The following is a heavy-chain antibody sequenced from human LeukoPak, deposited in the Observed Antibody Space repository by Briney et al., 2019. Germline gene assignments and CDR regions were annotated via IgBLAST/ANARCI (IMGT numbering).Heavy chain of an antibody. V-gene: IGHV3-7*01. CDR1: GLSFSAAW. CDR2: IKNDGSDK. D-gene: IGHD5-12*01. CDR3: VNLGYSD. Sequence: GGSLRLSCEASGLSFSAAWMTWVRQAPGKGLEWVATIKNDGSDKYYVDSVKGRFTLSRDNAKNLVYLQMNSLRVEDTAVYYCVNLGYSDGGQGTLVTVSS. J-gene: IGHJ4*02.